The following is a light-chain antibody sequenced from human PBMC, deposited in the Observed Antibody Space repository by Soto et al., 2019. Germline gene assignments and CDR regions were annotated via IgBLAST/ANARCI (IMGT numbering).Light chain of an antibody. CDR3: CSYASTIYV. Sequence: QSALTQPRSVCGSPGQSVTISCTGPTIDVDSSNYVSWYQRHPGKAPKLMIYDVSERPSGLPDRFSGSKSGSTASLTISGLQAEDEADYYCCSYASTIYVPGSGTTVTLL. V-gene: IGLV2-11*01. CDR2: DVS. CDR1: TIDVDSSNY. J-gene: IGLJ1*01.